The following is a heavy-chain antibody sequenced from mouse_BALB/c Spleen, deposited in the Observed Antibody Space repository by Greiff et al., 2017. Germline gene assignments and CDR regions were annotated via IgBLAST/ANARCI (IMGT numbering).Heavy chain of an antibody. Sequence: EVQLQESGGGLVQPGGSLRLSCATSGFTFTDYYMSWVRQPPGKALEWLGFIRNKANGYTTEYSASVKGRFTISRDNSQSILYLQMNTLRAEDSATYYCARDMMDYWGQGTSVTVSS. J-gene: IGHJ4*01. CDR1: GFTFTDYY. CDR2: IRNKANGYTT. V-gene: IGHV7-3*02. CDR3: ARDMMDY.